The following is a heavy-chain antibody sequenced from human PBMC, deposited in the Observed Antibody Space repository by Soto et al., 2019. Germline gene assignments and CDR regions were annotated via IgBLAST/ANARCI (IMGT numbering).Heavy chain of an antibody. CDR3: AREIMPLTNDWYFDL. Sequence: ASVKVSCKASGYTFTGYYMHCVRQAPGQGLEWMGWINPNSGGTNYAQKFQGWVTMTRDTSISTAYMELSRLRSDDTAVYYCAREIMPLTNDWYFDLWGRGTLVTVSS. CDR1: GYTFTGYY. CDR2: INPNSGGT. D-gene: IGHD2-8*01. V-gene: IGHV1-2*04. J-gene: IGHJ2*01.